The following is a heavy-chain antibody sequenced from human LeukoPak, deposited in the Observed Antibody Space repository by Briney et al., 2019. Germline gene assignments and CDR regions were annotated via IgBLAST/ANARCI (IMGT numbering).Heavy chain of an antibody. CDR1: GGSTISSSYY. J-gene: IGHJ6*02. D-gene: IGHD6-6*01. CDR3: ARSDSSSSLVLGSYYGMDV. CDR2: IYFKGNT. V-gene: IGHV4-39*01. Sequence: SGTPSPTCTVPGGSTISSSYYWVWVRPSPGKGLGWVGAIYFKGNTYYNPSRKSRVTISVDTSKNQFSLQLTSVTAADTAVYYCARSDSSSSLVLGSYYGMDVWGQGTTVTVSS.